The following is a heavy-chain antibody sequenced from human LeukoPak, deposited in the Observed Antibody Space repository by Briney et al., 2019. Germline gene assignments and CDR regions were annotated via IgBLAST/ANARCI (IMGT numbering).Heavy chain of an antibody. Sequence: GGSLRLSCTGSGFIFSDYYMSWIRQAPGKGLEWISYISTAGATNYYADSVKGRFTVSRDNAKKSLYLQMNSLRVEDTAVYYCARGTLFAYFDYWGQGTLVTVSS. V-gene: IGHV3-11*01. CDR3: ARGTLFAYFDY. CDR2: ISTAGATN. CDR1: GFIFSDYY. J-gene: IGHJ4*02. D-gene: IGHD3-9*01.